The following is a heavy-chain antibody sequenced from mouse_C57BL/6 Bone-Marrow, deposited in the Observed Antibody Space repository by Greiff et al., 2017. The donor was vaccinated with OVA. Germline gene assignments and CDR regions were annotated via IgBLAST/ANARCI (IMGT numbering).Heavy chain of an antibody. D-gene: IGHD1-1*01. Sequence: VQLQQSGAELVRPGASVKLSCTASGFTIKDDYMHWVKQRPEQGLEWIGWIDPENGDTEYASKFQGKATITADTSSNTAYLQLSSLTSEDTAVYYWTTWYYYGSGAYWGQGTLVTVSA. V-gene: IGHV14-4*01. CDR3: TTWYYYGSGAY. J-gene: IGHJ3*01. CDR1: GFTIKDDY. CDR2: IDPENGDT.